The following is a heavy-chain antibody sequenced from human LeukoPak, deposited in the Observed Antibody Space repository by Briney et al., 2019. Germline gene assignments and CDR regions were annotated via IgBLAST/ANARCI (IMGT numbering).Heavy chain of an antibody. CDR3: ASVSGYCSSTSCRTLDY. CDR1: GGSISSSNW. Sequence: SETLSLTCAVSGGSISSSNWWSWVRQPPGKGLEWIGESYHSGSTNYNPSLKSRVTISVDKPKNQFSLKLSSVTAADTAVYYCASVSGYCSSTSCRTLDYWGQGTLVTVSS. D-gene: IGHD2-2*01. J-gene: IGHJ4*02. V-gene: IGHV4-4*02. CDR2: SYHSGST.